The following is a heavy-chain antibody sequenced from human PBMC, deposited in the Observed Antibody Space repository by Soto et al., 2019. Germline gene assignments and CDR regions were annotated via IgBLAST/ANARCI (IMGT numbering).Heavy chain of an antibody. J-gene: IGHJ5*02. D-gene: IGHD2-15*01. Sequence: GASVKVSCKSSGYTFTNYGITWVRQAPGQGIKKMRWINAYNSKTNYTKKIQSIVTMTRDTVTSTAFMELRSLRSDDTAVYYCARGRYCSGVSCYSVNWFDPWGQGTLVTVSS. V-gene: IGHV1-18*01. CDR2: INAYNSKT. CDR3: ARGRYCSGVSCYSVNWFDP. CDR1: GYTFTNYG.